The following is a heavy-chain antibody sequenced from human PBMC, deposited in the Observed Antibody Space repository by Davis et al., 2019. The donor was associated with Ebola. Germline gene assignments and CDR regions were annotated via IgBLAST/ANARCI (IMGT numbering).Heavy chain of an antibody. J-gene: IGHJ6*02. Sequence: GESLKISCAASGFTFSSYGMHWVRQAPGKGLEWVAVIWYDGSNKYYADSVKGRFTISRDNSKNTLYLQMNSLRAEDTAVYYCAEISVGLRTYYYYGMDVWGQGTTVTVSS. CDR3: AEISVGLRTYYYYGMDV. V-gene: IGHV3-33*06. CDR2: IWYDGSNK. D-gene: IGHD4-17*01. CDR1: GFTFSSYG.